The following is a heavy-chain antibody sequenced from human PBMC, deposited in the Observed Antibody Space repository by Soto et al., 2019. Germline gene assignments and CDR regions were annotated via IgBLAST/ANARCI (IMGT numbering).Heavy chain of an antibody. V-gene: IGHV4-31*03. D-gene: IGHD1-26*01. CDR1: GGSISSGGYY. CDR3: AREGGSYIERGWFDP. Sequence: QVQLQESGPGLVKPSQTLSLTCTVSGGSISSGGYYWSWIRQHPGKGLEWIGYIYYSGSTYYNPSLKSRVTISVDTAKNQCSLKLSSVTAADTAVYYCAREGGSYIERGWFDPWGQGTLVTVSS. CDR2: IYYSGST. J-gene: IGHJ5*02.